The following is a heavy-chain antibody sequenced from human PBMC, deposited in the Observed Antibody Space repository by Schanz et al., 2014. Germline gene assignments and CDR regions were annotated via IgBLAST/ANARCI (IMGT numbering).Heavy chain of an antibody. CDR1: GYTFTSYG. D-gene: IGHD3-10*02. V-gene: IGHV1-18*01. CDR3: ARDRRLFDRDDLYYFDS. J-gene: IGHJ4*02. CDR2: ISVYTGNT. Sequence: QVQLVQSGAEVKKPGASVKVSCKASGYTFTSYGISWVRQAPGQGLEWMGWISVYTGNTKYGQKVQGRVTMTADTSTNTAYMELRSLRSDDTAVYYCARDRRLFDRDDLYYFDSWGQGTLVTVSS.